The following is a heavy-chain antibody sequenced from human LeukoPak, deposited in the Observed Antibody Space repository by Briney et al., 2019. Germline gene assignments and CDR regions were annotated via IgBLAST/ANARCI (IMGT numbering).Heavy chain of an antibody. D-gene: IGHD1-14*01. CDR1: GGSFSGYY. V-gene: IGHV4-34*01. Sequence: PSETLSLTCAVYGGSFSGYYWSWIRQPPGKGMEWIGEINHSGSTNYNPSLKSRVTISVDTSKNQFSLKLSSVTAADTAVYYCARHLRPGRKDYWGQGTLVTVSS. CDR2: INHSGST. J-gene: IGHJ4*02. CDR3: ARHLRPGRKDY.